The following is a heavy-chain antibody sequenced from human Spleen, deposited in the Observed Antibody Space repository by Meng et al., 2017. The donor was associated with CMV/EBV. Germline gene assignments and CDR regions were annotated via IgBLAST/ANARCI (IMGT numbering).Heavy chain of an antibody. CDR2: ITGNSTYI. CDR3: SRGVSLSVNGDLDF. V-gene: IGHV3-21*01. Sequence: SGFTFSSYNMNWVRQAPGKGPEWVSAITGNSTYIYYADSVRGRFTISRDNAESSLYLQMNSLRTEDTAVYYCSRGVSLSVNGDLDFWGQGTLVTVSS. J-gene: IGHJ4*02. CDR1: GFTFSSYN. D-gene: IGHD4-17*01.